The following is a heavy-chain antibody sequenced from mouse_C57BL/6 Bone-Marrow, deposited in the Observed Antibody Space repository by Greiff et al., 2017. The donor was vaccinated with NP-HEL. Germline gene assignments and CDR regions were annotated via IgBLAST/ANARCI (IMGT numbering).Heavy chain of an antibody. V-gene: IGHV1-22*01. Sequence: VQLQQSGPELVKPGASVQMSCKASGYTFTDYNMHWVKQSHGKSLEWIGYINPNNGGPSYNQKFKGKATLPVTKYYSTAYMELRSLTSEDAAVYYGAMRFGLYYYGRRDYWGQGTTLTVAS. CDR1: GYTFTDYN. CDR2: INPNNGGP. D-gene: IGHD1-1*01. J-gene: IGHJ2*01. CDR3: AMRFGLYYYGRRDY.